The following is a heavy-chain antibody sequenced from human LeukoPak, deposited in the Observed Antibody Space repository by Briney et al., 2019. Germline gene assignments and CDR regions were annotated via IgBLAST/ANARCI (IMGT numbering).Heavy chain of an antibody. J-gene: IGHJ3*02. CDR3: AKLGCSSTSCYHI. D-gene: IGHD2-2*01. Sequence: GGSLRLSCAASGFTFSSYGMHWVRQAPGKGLDWAAFIRYDGSNKYYANSAKGRFTISSYNSKNTLYLQMNSLRAEDTAVYYCAKLGCSSTSCYHIWGQGTMVTVSS. CDR2: IRYDGSNK. CDR1: GFTFSSYG. V-gene: IGHV3-30*02.